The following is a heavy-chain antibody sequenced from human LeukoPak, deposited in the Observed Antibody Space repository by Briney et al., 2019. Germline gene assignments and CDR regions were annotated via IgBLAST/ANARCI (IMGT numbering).Heavy chain of an antibody. V-gene: IGHV3-73*01. CDR1: GFNFSGSA. Sequence: GGSLKLSCAASGFNFSGSAMHWVRQASGKGLEWVGRIRSKANSYATAYSASVKGRFTISRDDSKNTAYLQMNSLKTEDTAVYYCTRTGGTYCSSTSCYTRDDYWGQGTLVTVSS. CDR2: IRSKANSYAT. CDR3: TRTGGTYCSSTSCYTRDDY. J-gene: IGHJ4*02. D-gene: IGHD2-2*02.